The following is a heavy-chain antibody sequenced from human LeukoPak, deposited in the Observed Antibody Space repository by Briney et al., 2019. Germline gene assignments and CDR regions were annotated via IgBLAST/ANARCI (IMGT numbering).Heavy chain of an antibody. CDR2: ISSNGGST. CDR3: VKRYSGYEGNYFDY. J-gene: IGHJ4*02. CDR1: GFTFSSYA. Sequence: GGSLRLSCSASGFTFSSYAMHWVRQAPGKGLEYVSAISSNGGSTYYADSVKGRFTISRDNSKNTLYLQMSSLRADDTAVYYCVKRYSGYEGNYFDYRGQGTLVTVSS. V-gene: IGHV3-64D*06. D-gene: IGHD5-12*01.